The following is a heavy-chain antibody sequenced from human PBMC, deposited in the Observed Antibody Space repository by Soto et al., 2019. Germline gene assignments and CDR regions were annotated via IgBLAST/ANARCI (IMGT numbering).Heavy chain of an antibody. Sequence: SETLSLTCTVSGGSITGGSISSTTYYWGWMRQPPGKGLEWIASFFIGGNTYYNPSLKSRVTISVDTSKNQFSLKPTSVTAADTAVYYCARDKITGLFDYWGQATLVTVSS. CDR2: FFIGGNT. D-gene: IGHD2-8*02. CDR3: ARDKITGLFDY. V-gene: IGHV4-39*07. CDR1: GGSITGGSISSTTYY. J-gene: IGHJ4*02.